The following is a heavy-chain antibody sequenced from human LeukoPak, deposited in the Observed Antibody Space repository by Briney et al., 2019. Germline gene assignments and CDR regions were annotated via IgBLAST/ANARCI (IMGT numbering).Heavy chain of an antibody. CDR3: ARTTEGYAGGPGYSYYYYMDV. D-gene: IGHD5-12*01. Sequence: PSETLSLTCSVSGGSISSGRNYWSWIRQPPGKGLEWIGYIYDSGSTNYSPSLKSRVTISVDTSKNQVSLKLRSVTAADTAVYYCARTTEGYAGGPGYSYYYYMDVWGKGTTVTISS. J-gene: IGHJ6*03. CDR1: GGSISSGRNY. CDR2: IYDSGST. V-gene: IGHV4-61*01.